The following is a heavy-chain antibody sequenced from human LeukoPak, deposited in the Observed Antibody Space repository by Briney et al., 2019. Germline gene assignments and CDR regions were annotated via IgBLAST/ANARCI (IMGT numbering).Heavy chain of an antibody. V-gene: IGHV3-74*01. CDR1: GFSFSGYW. CDR3: AGHWRTHLDY. CDR2: IDSVGSTT. D-gene: IGHD2-2*01. J-gene: IGHJ4*02. Sequence: PEGSLRLSCAASGFSFSGYWMHWVRQAPGKGLVWVSHIDSVGSTTSYADSVKGRFSISRDNAKNTLYLQMNSLRAEDTAVYYCAGHWRTHLDYWGQGALVTVSS.